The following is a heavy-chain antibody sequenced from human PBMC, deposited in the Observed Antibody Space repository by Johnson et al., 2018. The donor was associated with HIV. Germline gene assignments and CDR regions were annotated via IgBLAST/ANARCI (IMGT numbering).Heavy chain of an antibody. J-gene: IGHJ3*02. CDR1: GFTVSSNY. V-gene: IGHV3-66*02. Sequence: VQLVESGGGLVQPGGSLRLSCAASGFTVSSNYMSWVRQAPGKGLEWVSVIYSGGSTYYADSVKGRFTISRDNSKNTLYLQVNRLRAEDTAVYYFARGGKGWLQYAFDIWGQGTMVTVSS. CDR2: IYSGGST. CDR3: ARGGKGWLQYAFDI. D-gene: IGHD5-24*01.